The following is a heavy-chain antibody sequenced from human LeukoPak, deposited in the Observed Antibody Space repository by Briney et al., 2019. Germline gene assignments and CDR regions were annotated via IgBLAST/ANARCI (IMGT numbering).Heavy chain of an antibody. V-gene: IGHV3-15*01. CDR3: TAIRKYCDSAGCYSPYFYYYMDV. CDR1: GFTFGNAW. J-gene: IGHJ6*03. CDR2: IKTKQDGGTT. D-gene: IGHD2-15*01. Sequence: PGRSLTLACAVSGFTFGNAWMNWVRQAPGKGLEWVGRIKTKQDGGTTDYATPVTGRLSISRDDSRKRSYLQMNSLRTDDTDIYYCTAIRKYCDSAGCYSPYFYYYMDVWGKGTTVAVSS.